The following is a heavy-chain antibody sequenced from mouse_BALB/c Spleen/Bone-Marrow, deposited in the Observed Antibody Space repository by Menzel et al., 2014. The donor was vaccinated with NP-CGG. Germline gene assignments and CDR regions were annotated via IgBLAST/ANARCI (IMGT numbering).Heavy chain of an antibody. CDR2: INPDSSTI. J-gene: IGHJ4*01. Sequence: DVKLVESGGGLVQPGGSLKLSCVASRFDFSRYWMSWVRQAPGKGLEWIGEINPDSSTINYTPSLKDKFIISRDNAKNTLYLQMSKVRSEDTALYYCARPGDYDAMDYWGQGTSVTVSS. CDR1: RFDFSRYW. V-gene: IGHV4-1*02. CDR3: ARPGDYDAMDY.